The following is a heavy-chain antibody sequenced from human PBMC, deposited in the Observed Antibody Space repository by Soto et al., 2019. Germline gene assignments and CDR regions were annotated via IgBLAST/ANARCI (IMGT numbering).Heavy chain of an antibody. CDR1: GYTFTSYA. D-gene: IGHD2-21*01. CDR3: ARTHCGVSPLVS. CDR2: INAGNGNT. V-gene: IGHV1-3*01. J-gene: IGHJ5*02. Sequence: ASVNVSCKASGYTFTSYAMHWVRQAPGQRLEWMGWINAGNGNTKYSQKFQGRVTITRDTSASTAYMELSSLRSEDTAVYYCARTHCGVSPLVSWGQGTLVTVSS.